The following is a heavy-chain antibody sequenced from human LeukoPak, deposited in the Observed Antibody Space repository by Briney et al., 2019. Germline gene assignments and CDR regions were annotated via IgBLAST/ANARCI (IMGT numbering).Heavy chain of an antibody. Sequence: PEGSLRLSCAASGFTFSSYEMNWVRQAPGKGLEWVSYISTSGSTISYADSVKGRFTISRDNAKNSLYLQMNSLRAEDTAVYYCARVGARFDYWGQGTLVTVSS. D-gene: IGHD1-26*01. V-gene: IGHV3-48*03. CDR1: GFTFSSYE. CDR3: ARVGARFDY. CDR2: ISTSGSTI. J-gene: IGHJ4*02.